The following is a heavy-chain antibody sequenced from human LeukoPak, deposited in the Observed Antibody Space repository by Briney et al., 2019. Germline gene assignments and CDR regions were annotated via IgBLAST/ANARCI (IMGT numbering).Heavy chain of an antibody. CDR1: GYTFSGYG. Sequence: ASVTVSCKASGYTFSGYGISLVRQAPGQGLEWMGWISAYNGNTNYAQRLQDRVTMTTDTSTSTDYMELRSLRSDDTAVYFCARGRDYYDSSTYSNFDYWGQGTLVTVSS. V-gene: IGHV1-18*01. CDR2: ISAYNGNT. CDR3: ARGRDYYDSSTYSNFDY. D-gene: IGHD3-22*01. J-gene: IGHJ4*02.